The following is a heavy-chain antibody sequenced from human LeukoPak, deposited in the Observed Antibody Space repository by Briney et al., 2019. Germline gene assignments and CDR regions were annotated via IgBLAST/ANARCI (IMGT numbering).Heavy chain of an antibody. V-gene: IGHV3-30*18. CDR3: AKVGGTYYYDSGLGRGYFDY. CDR1: GFTFSSYG. D-gene: IGHD3-22*01. Sequence: PGRSLRLSCAASGFTFSSYGMHWVRQAPGKGLEWAAVISYDGSNKYYADSVRGRFTISRDNSKNTLYLQMNSLRAEDTAVYYCAKVGGTYYYDSGLGRGYFDYWGQGTLVTVSS. CDR2: ISYDGSNK. J-gene: IGHJ4*02.